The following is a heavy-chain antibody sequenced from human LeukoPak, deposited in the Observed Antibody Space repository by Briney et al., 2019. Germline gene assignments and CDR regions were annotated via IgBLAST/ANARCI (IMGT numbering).Heavy chain of an antibody. CDR1: RFNFNNYP. J-gene: IGHJ3*01. V-gene: IGHV3-30*04. Sequence: PGGSLRLSCAASRFNFNNYPMHWVRQVPGRGPQWVALISYDGIDSYIADSVKGRFSISRDNSKNTLFLQMNSLRPEDTAVYYCARDRYTNNCFDALDLWGQGSTVTVSS. D-gene: IGHD3-16*02. CDR3: ARDRYTNNCFDALDL. CDR2: ISYDGIDS.